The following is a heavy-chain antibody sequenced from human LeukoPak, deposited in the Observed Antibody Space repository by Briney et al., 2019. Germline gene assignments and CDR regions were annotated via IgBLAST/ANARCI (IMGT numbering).Heavy chain of an antibody. CDR3: AKDVYYGSGSLYYYYYGMDV. D-gene: IGHD3-10*01. V-gene: IGHV3-11*01. CDR2: ISSSGSTI. J-gene: IGHJ6*02. CDR1: GFTFSDYY. Sequence: AGGSLRLSCAASGFTFSDYYMSWIRQAPGKGLEWVSYISSSGSTIYYADSVKGRFTISRDNAKNSLSLQMNSLRAEDTAVYYCAKDVYYGSGSLYYYYYGMDVWGQGTTVTVSS.